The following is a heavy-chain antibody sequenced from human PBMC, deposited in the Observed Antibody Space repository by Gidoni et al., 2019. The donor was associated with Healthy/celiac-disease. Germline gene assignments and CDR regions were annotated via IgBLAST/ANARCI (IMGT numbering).Heavy chain of an antibody. J-gene: IGHJ4*02. V-gene: IGHV4-34*01. CDR2: INHRGST. Sequence: QVQLPQWGAGLFKPSETLSLTCAVYGGSFSGYYWSWIRQPPGKGLEWIGEINHRGSTNYNPSLKSRVTISVDTSKNQFSLKLISVTAADTAVYYCARGLWVDTALPVDYWGQGTLVTVSS. D-gene: IGHD5-18*01. CDR3: ARGLWVDTALPVDY. CDR1: GGSFSGYY.